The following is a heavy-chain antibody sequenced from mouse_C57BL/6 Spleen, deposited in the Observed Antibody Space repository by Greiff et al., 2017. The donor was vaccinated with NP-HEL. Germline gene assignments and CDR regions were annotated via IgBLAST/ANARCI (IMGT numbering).Heavy chain of an antibody. CDR2: IYPGNSDT. CDR1: GYTFTSYW. CDR3: NIYDGYLDFDY. V-gene: IGHV1-5*01. D-gene: IGHD2-3*01. Sequence: VQLQQSGTVLARPGASVKMSCKTSGYTFTSYWMHWVKQRPGQGLEWIGAIYPGNSDTSYNQKFKGKAKLTAVTSASTAYMELSSLTNEDSAVYYCNIYDGYLDFDYWGQGTTLTVSS. J-gene: IGHJ2*01.